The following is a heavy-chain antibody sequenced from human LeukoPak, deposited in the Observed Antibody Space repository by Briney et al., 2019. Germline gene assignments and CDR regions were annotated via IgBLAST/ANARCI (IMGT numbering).Heavy chain of an antibody. CDR3: ARDQADGDYYFDY. D-gene: IGHD4-17*01. V-gene: IGHV3-33*01. J-gene: IGHJ4*02. CDR1: GFTFSSYG. CDR2: IWYDGSIK. Sequence: PGRSLRLSCTASGFTFSSYGMHWVRQAPGKGLEWVALIWYDGSIKYYEDSVKGRLTISRDNSKNTLYLQMNSLRAEDTAVYYCARDQADGDYYFDYWGQGTLVTVSS.